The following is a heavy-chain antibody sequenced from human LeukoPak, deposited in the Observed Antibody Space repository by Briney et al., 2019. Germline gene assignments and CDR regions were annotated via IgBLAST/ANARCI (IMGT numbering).Heavy chain of an antibody. J-gene: IGHJ4*02. D-gene: IGHD2-15*01. CDR3: TRGYCSGGSCYWIDY. Sequence: GGSLRLSCAASGFTFSGSAMHWVRQASGKGLEWVGRIRSKANSYATAYAASVNGRVTISRDDSKNTAYLQMNSLNTEDTAVYYCTRGYCSGGSCYWIDYWGQGTLVTVSS. CDR1: GFTFSGSA. V-gene: IGHV3-73*01. CDR2: IRSKANSYAT.